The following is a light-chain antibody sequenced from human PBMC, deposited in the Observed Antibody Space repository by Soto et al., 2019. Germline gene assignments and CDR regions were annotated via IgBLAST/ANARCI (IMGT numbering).Light chain of an antibody. CDR2: DAS. CDR1: QSVSSY. J-gene: IGKJ1*01. Sequence: EILMTQSPATLSVSPGETATLSCRASQSVSSYLAWYQQKPGQAPRLLIYDASNRATGIPARFGGSGSGTDFTLTISSLEPEDFAVYYCQQRSNWLWAFGQGTKVDIK. CDR3: QQRSNWLWA. V-gene: IGKV3-11*01.